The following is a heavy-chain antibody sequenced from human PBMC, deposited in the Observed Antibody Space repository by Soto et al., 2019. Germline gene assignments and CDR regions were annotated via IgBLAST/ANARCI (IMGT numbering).Heavy chain of an antibody. D-gene: IGHD3-22*01. CDR1: GFTFSSYA. J-gene: IGHJ4*02. CDR3: AKGSTMIVVVYNDY. CDR2: ISGSGGST. Sequence: GGSLRLSCAASGFTFSSYAMSWVPQAPGKGLEWVSAISGSGGSTYYADSVKGRFTISRDNSKNTLYLQMNSLRAEDTAVYYCAKGSTMIVVVYNDYWGQGTLVTVSS. V-gene: IGHV3-23*01.